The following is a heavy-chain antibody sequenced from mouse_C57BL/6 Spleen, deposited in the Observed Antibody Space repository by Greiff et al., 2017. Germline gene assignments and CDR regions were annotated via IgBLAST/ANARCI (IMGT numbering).Heavy chain of an antibody. V-gene: IGHV1-80*01. CDR1: GYAFSSYW. D-gene: IGHD1-1*01. Sequence: QVQLQQSGAELVKPGASVKISCKASGYAFSSYWMNWVKQRPGKGLERIGQIYPGDGDTNYNGKFKGKATLTADKSSSTAYMQLSSLTSEDSAVYFCARSNYYGSSGMDYWGQGTSVTVSS. CDR2: IYPGDGDT. J-gene: IGHJ4*01. CDR3: ARSNYYGSSGMDY.